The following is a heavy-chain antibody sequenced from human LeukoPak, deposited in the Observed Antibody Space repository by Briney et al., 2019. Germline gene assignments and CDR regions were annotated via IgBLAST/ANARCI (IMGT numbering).Heavy chain of an antibody. Sequence: SETLSLTCTVSGDSISRFYWSWIRLPSGKGLEWIGYIYYSGITKYNPSLKSRVTISLDTSKNQFSLKLSSVTAADTAVYYCARDRGNWNDVDYFDFWGQGTLVTVSS. J-gene: IGHJ4*02. CDR3: ARDRGNWNDVDYFDF. CDR1: GDSISRFY. CDR2: IYYSGIT. D-gene: IGHD1-1*01. V-gene: IGHV4-59*01.